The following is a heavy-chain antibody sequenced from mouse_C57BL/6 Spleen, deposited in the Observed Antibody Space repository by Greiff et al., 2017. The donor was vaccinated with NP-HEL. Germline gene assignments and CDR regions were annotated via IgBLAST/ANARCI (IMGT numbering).Heavy chain of an antibody. Sequence: LVESGPELVKPGASVKISCKASGYAFSSSWMNWVKQRPGKGLEWIGRIYPGDGDTNYNGKFKGKATLTADKSSSTAYMQLSSLTSEDSAVYYCARKESRNWYFDVWGTGTTVTVSS. CDR2: IYPGDGDT. J-gene: IGHJ1*03. V-gene: IGHV1-82*01. CDR3: ARKESRNWYFDV. CDR1: GYAFSSSW.